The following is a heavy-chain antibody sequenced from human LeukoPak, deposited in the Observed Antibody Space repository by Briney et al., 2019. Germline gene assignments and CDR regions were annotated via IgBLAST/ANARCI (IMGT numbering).Heavy chain of an antibody. CDR1: GGSISSSSYY. CDR3: ARGGGYSYGQDTFDY. Sequence: SETLSLTCTVSGGSISSSSYYWSWIRQHPGTGLEWIGYIYYSGSTYYNPSLKSRVTISVDTSKYQFSLKLSSVTAADTAVYYCARGGGYSYGQDTFDYWGQGTLVTVSS. CDR2: IYYSGST. J-gene: IGHJ4*02. V-gene: IGHV4-31*03. D-gene: IGHD5-18*01.